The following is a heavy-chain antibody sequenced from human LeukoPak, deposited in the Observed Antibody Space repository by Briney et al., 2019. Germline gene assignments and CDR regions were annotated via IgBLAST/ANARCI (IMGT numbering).Heavy chain of an antibody. V-gene: IGHV1-69*05. CDR1: GGTFSSYA. D-gene: IGHD6-6*01. CDR3: ASTPQTPIAARPDSRFGYYYYYYMDV. CDR2: IIPIFGTA. J-gene: IGHJ6*03. Sequence: GASVKVSCKASGGTFSSYAISWVRQAPGQGLEWMGGIIPIFGTANYAQKFQGRVTITTDESTSTAYMELSSLRSEDTAVYYCASTPQTPIAARPDSRFGYYYYYYMDVWGKGTTVTVSS.